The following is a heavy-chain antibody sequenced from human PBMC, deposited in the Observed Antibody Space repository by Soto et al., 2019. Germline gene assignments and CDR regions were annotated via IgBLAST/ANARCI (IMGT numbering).Heavy chain of an antibody. CDR3: ARAISGYVT. V-gene: IGHV1-3*04. D-gene: IGHD5-12*01. CDR2: INTGNGNT. J-gene: IGHJ5*02. CDR1: GITSTTYA. Sequence: QVQLVQSGAEVKKPGASVKASCKASGITSTTYAIHWVRQAPGQGLEWMGWINTGNGNTRYSQRFLGRVSLTTDTSASTASMDLSSLTSEDTAVYYCARAISGYVTWGQGTLITVSS.